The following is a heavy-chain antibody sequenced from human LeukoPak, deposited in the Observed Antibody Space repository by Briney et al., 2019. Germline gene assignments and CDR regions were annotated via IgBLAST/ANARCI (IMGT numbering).Heavy chain of an antibody. CDR1: GFSFTTYW. D-gene: IGHD3-10*01. Sequence: GESLRLSCGASGFSFTTYWMGWVRQAPGKGLEWVANIKQDGTEKYYVDSVKGRFTISRDNAKNSLYLQMNSLRVEDTAVYYCVKLAKYFYGSETYYFFEHWGQGTPVTASS. CDR3: VKLAKYFYGSETYYFFEH. V-gene: IGHV3-7*01. CDR2: IKQDGTEK. J-gene: IGHJ4*02.